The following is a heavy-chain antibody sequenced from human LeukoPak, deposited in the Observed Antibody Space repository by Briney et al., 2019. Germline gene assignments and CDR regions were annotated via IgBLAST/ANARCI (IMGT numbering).Heavy chain of an antibody. CDR2: IYTSGST. J-gene: IGHJ4*02. CDR3: ARSYSYGHFDY. D-gene: IGHD5-18*01. CDR1: GGSISIGTYF. Sequence: SQTLSLTCTVSGGSISIGTYFWSWIRQPAGKGLEWIGRIYTSGSTNYNPSLKSRVTISVDTSKNQFSLKLSSVTAADTTVYYCARSYSYGHFDYWGQGTLVTVSS. V-gene: IGHV4-61*02.